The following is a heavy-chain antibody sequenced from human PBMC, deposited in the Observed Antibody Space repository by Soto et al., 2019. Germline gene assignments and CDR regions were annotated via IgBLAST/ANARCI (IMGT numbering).Heavy chain of an antibody. V-gene: IGHV5-51*01. CDR3: ARHGKREDGSSLAY. D-gene: IGHD1-26*01. J-gene: IGHJ4*02. Sequence: EVQLVQSGAEVKKPGESLRISCQGSGYNFTTYWIGWVRQMPGKGLEWMVMIYPGDSDARYSPSFQGQVTMSVDNSTDTAYLQWGSLAASDTAFYFCARHGKREDGSSLAYWGQGTLVTVSP. CDR2: IYPGDSDA. CDR1: GYNFTTYW.